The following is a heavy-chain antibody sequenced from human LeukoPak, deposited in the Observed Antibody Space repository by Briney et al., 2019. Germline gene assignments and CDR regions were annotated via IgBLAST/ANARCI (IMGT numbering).Heavy chain of an antibody. CDR2: ISYDGSNK. Sequence: GGSLRLSCAASGFTFSSYGMHWVRQAPGKGLEWVAVISYDGSNKYYADSVKGRFTISRDNSKNTLYLQMNSLRAEDTAAYYCAKEPGYYDSSGYYLSFIDYWGQGTLVTVPS. V-gene: IGHV3-30*18. D-gene: IGHD3-22*01. CDR3: AKEPGYYDSSGYYLSFIDY. J-gene: IGHJ4*02. CDR1: GFTFSSYG.